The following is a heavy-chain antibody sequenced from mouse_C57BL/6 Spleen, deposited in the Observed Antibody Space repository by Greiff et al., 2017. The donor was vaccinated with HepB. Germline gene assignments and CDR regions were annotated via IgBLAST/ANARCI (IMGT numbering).Heavy chain of an antibody. CDR2: IDPEDGDT. J-gene: IGHJ3*01. V-gene: IGHV14-1*01. D-gene: IGHD2-5*01. CDR1: GFNIKDYY. Sequence: EVQLQQSGAELVRSGASVKLSCTASGFNIKDYYMHWVKQRPEQGLEWIGRIDPEDGDTEYGPKFQGKATMTADTSSNTAYLQLSSLTSEDTAVYYCTTSYSSTSWFAYWGQGTLVTVSA. CDR3: TTSYSSTSWFAY.